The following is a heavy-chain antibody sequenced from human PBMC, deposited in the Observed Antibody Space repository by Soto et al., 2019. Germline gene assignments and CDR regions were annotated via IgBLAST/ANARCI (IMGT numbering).Heavy chain of an antibody. V-gene: IGHV4-31*03. D-gene: IGHD2-15*01. CDR2: GYYSGTT. CDR3: ARALVVVAAPFDY. J-gene: IGHJ4*02. Sequence: QVQLQESGPGLVKPSQTLSLTCTVSGGSISSGGYYWSWIRQHPGKGLEWIGYGYYSGTTYYNPSLTSRDTISVDTSKNQFSLKLSTVTAADTAVYYCARALVVVAAPFDYWGRGTLVTVSS. CDR1: GGSISSGGYY.